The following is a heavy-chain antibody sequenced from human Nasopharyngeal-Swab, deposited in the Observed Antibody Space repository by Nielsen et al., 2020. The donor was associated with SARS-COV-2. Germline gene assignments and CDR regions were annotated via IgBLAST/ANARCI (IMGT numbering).Heavy chain of an antibody. CDR3: ARDDGDVPGITGSGPPGGY. CDR1: AYTFTDYY. J-gene: IGHJ4*02. V-gene: IGHV1-2*06. D-gene: IGHD6-13*01. Sequence: ASVKVSCKASAYTFTDYYMHWVRQAPGQGLEWMGRINPNSGDTKYAQKFQGRVTVTRDKSINTAYMELSSLRSDDTAMYYCARDDGDVPGITGSGPPGGYWGQGTLVTVSS. CDR2: INPNSGDT.